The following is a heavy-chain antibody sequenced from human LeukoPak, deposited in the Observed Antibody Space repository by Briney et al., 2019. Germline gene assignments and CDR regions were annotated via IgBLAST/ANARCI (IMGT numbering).Heavy chain of an antibody. CDR1: AFTFSTYA. D-gene: IGHD5-12*01. CDR2: ISGSGTVT. Sequence: GGSLRLSCAASAFTFSTYAMNWVRQAPGKGLEWVSSISGSGTVTYYADSVKGRFTISRDNSKNTLYLQMNSLRAEDTAVYYCARNLFLGYSGYDFGYYYYYYMDVWGKGTTVTVSS. V-gene: IGHV3-23*01. J-gene: IGHJ6*03. CDR3: ARNLFLGYSGYDFGYYYYYYMDV.